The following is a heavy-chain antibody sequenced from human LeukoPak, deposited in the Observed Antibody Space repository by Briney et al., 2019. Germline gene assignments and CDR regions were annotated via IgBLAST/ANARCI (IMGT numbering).Heavy chain of an antibody. V-gene: IGHV3-74*01. D-gene: IGHD3-16*01. J-gene: IGHJ4*02. Sequence: GGSLRLSCAASGFDFSSNWMHWVRHAPGQGLVWVSRIKGDGISTNYADSVKGRFTISRDIAKNTRYLQMNSLRAEDTGVYYCASGGHLDYWGQGALVTVAS. CDR3: ASGGHLDY. CDR1: GFDFSSNW. CDR2: IKGDGIST.